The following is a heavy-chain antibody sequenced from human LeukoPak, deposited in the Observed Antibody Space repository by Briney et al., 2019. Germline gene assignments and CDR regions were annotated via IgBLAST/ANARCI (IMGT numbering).Heavy chain of an antibody. CDR1: GFTLSSYW. J-gene: IGHJ4*02. CDR2: IKQDGSEK. CDR3: ASIQCNTQTHNFDY. Sequence: PGGSLRLSRAASGFTLSSYWMNWVRQAPGKGPEWVANIKQDGSEKYYVDSVKGRFSISRDNAKNSLYLQMNSLRDEDTAVYYCASIQCNTQTHNFDYWGRGSLVTVSS. V-gene: IGHV3-7*01.